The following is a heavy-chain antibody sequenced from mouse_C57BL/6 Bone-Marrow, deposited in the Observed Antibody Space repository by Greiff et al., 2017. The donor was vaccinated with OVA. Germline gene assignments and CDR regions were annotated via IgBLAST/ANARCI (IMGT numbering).Heavy chain of an antibody. CDR3: ARGPYYYGSNHWYFDV. CDR2: TFYSGIT. D-gene: IGHD1-1*01. Sequence: EVKLMESGPSLVRPSQTLSLTCTVTGFSINSDCYWIWIRQFPGNKLEYIGYTFYSGITYYNPSLESRTYITRDTSKNQFSLKLSSVTTEDTATYYCARGPYYYGSNHWYFDVWGTGTTVTVSS. CDR1: GFSINSDCY. V-gene: IGHV3-3*01. J-gene: IGHJ1*03.